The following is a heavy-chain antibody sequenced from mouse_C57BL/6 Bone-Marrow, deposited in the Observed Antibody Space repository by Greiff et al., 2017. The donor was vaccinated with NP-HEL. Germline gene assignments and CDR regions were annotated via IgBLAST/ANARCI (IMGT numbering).Heavy chain of an antibody. CDR1: GFTFSSYG. V-gene: IGHV5-6*01. CDR3: ARHYYSNYGAMDY. CDR2: ISSGGSYT. Sequence: DVHLVESGGDLVKPGGSLKLSCAASGFTFSSYGMSWVRQTPDKRLEWVATISSGGSYTYYPDSVKGRFTISRDNAKNTLYLQMSSLKSEDTAMYYCARHYYSNYGAMDYWGQGTSVTVSS. D-gene: IGHD2-5*01. J-gene: IGHJ4*01.